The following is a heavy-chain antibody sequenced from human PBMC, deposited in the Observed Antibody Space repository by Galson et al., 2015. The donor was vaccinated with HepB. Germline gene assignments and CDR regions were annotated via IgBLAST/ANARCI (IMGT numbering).Heavy chain of an antibody. CDR1: GFTFSNFA. CDR2: FRSGTET. Sequence: SLRLSCAASGFTFSNFAMSWVRQAPGKGLEWVSTFRSGTETHSADSVTGRFTISRDNSKNTLYLQMSGLRAEDTAVYYCAKGSPFDSNGRTPGFDFWGQGTLVTASS. CDR3: AKGSPFDSNGRTPGFDF. J-gene: IGHJ4*02. V-gene: IGHV3-23*01. D-gene: IGHD3-22*01.